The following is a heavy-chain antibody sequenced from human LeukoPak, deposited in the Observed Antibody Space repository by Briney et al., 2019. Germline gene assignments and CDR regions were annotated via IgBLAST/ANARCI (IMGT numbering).Heavy chain of an antibody. J-gene: IGHJ4*02. V-gene: IGHV4-34*01. CDR2: VNHSGST. Sequence: PSETLTLTFSSYGWPYSGYYWRCTRQPPGEGLEWIGEVNHSGSTNYNPSLKSRVTISVDTSRTQFSLNLRSVTAAGTGLYYCARGPALAYYGTSGYYSLDYWGQGILVTVSP. D-gene: IGHD3-22*01. CDR3: ARGPALAYYGTSGYYSLDY. CDR1: GWPYSGYY.